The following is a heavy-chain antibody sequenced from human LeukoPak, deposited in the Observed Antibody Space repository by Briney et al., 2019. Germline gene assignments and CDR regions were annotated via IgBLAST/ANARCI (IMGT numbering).Heavy chain of an antibody. V-gene: IGHV4-61*02. CDR1: GGSISSGSYY. CDR2: IYTSGST. J-gene: IGHJ4*02. Sequence: SETLSLTCTVSGGSISSGSYYWSWIRQPAGKGLEWIGRIYTSGSTNYNPSLESRVTISVDTSKNQFSLKLSSVTAADTAVYYCAYSSSWYPPYYYWGQGTLVTVSS. D-gene: IGHD6-13*01. CDR3: AYSSSWYPPYYY.